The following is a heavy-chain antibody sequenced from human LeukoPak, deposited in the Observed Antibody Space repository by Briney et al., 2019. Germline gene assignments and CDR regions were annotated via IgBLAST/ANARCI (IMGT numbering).Heavy chain of an antibody. Sequence: ASVKVSCKTSGYSFTSYYIHWVRQAPEKGPQCMRMIKHIVEITKYEQHFQDRVTMNTDTATSTVYMELRGLTSEDTAVYCCAKGFCSHLATGVPISCVSWGQGTLVTVSS. CDR2: IKHIVEIT. CDR1: GYSFTSYY. D-gene: IGHD3-3*01. J-gene: IGHJ5*02. V-gene: IGHV1-46*01. CDR3: AKGFCSHLATGVPISCVS.